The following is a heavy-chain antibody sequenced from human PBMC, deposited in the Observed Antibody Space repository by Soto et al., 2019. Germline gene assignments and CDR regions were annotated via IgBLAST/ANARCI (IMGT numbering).Heavy chain of an antibody. V-gene: IGHV3-48*02. CDR1: GFTFRDYS. Sequence: SGGALRLSCEASGFTFRDYSLKLGRPAPGKGLEWVSYISFRSIRKLYADSVRGRFTISRDDAKNSVFLQINSLRDEDTAVYYCTRDGGRAYDMDVWGQGTTVTVSS. J-gene: IGHJ6*02. D-gene: IGHD3-16*01. CDR3: TRDGGRAYDMDV. CDR2: ISFRSIRK.